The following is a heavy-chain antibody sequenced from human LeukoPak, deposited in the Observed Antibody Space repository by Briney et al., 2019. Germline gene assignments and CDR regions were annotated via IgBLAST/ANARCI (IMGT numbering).Heavy chain of an antibody. CDR2: ISSSSYI. J-gene: IGHJ4*02. Sequence: GGSLSLSCAASGFTFSSYSMNWVRQAPGKGLEWVSSISSSSYIYYADSVKGRFTISRDNAKNSLYLQMNSLRAEDTAVYYCARGIAAAGYFDYWGQGTLVTVSS. D-gene: IGHD6-13*01. CDR1: GFTFSSYS. V-gene: IGHV3-21*01. CDR3: ARGIAAAGYFDY.